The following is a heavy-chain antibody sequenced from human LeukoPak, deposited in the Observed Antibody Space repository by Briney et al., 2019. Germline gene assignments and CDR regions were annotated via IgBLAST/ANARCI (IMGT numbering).Heavy chain of an antibody. CDR3: TSGTSF. Sequence: GGSLRLSCAVSGLKFSSYWMSWIRLAPGKGLEWVAHIKQDGSEKYYVDSVKGRFIISRDNAKDSVYLQMNSLRVEDTAIYFCTSGTSFWRQGALVTVSS. V-gene: IGHV3-7*01. CDR1: GLKFSSYW. J-gene: IGHJ4*02. D-gene: IGHD2-15*01. CDR2: IKQDGSEK.